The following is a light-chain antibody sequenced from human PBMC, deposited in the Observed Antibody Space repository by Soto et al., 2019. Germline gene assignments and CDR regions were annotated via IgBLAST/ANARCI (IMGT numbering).Light chain of an antibody. Sequence: LVLTQSPGTLSLSPGETATLSCRASQSVSNIYLGWYQQKPGQAPRLLIFDGSSRATGIPDRFSGSGSGTDFTLTISRLEPEDFAVYYCQQFGVSPTFGGGTKVDIK. J-gene: IGKJ4*01. CDR1: QSVSNIY. CDR2: DGS. CDR3: QQFGVSPT. V-gene: IGKV3-20*01.